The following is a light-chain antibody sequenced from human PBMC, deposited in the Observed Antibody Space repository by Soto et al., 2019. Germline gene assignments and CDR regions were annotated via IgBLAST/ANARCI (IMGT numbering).Light chain of an antibody. CDR2: KAS. CDR3: QQYNSYPYT. Sequence: DIQMTQSPSSLSASGGDRVTITCRASQTISNWLAWYQQKPGKAPKLLLYKASTLQSGVPSRFSGSGSGTEFTLTISSLQPDDFATYYCQQYNSYPYTFGQGTKLEIK. CDR1: QTISNW. J-gene: IGKJ2*01. V-gene: IGKV1-5*03.